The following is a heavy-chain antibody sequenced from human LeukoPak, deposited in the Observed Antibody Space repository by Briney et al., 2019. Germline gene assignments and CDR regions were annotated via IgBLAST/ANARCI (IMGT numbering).Heavy chain of an antibody. CDR1: GFIFTTYY. CDR2: INPSGGST. D-gene: IGHD5-24*01. V-gene: IGHV1-46*01. CDR3: ARDYARWLQLVPDY. Sequence: GASVKVSCKASGFIFTTYYMHWVRQAPGQGLEWMGMINPSGGSTAYAQKFQGRVTLTRDTSTSTVYMELSSLRSEDTAVYYCARDYARWLQLVPDYWGQGTLVTVSS. J-gene: IGHJ4*02.